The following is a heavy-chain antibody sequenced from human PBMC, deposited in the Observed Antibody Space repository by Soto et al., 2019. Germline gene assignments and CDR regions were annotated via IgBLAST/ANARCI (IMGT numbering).Heavy chain of an antibody. D-gene: IGHD3-16*01. CDR1: VASISSGNW. Sequence: TLSLTFAVSVASISSGNWWSWVRQSPGKGLEWLGEIYHSGSTNHNPSLKSRVTISVDKSRNQFSLKLSSMTAADTAVYFCASHRGNTFGPYDYWGQGTQVTVSS. CDR3: ASHRGNTFGPYDY. V-gene: IGHV4-4*01. J-gene: IGHJ4*01. CDR2: IYHSGST.